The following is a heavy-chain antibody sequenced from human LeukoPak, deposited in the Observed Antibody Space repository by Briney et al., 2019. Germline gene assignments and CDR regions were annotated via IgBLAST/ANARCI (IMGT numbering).Heavy chain of an antibody. Sequence: SVKASCKAPGGTFSSYAISWVRQAPGQGLEWMGGIIPIFGTANYAQKFQGRVTITADESTSTAYMKLSSLRSEDTAVYYCARALYGGGDAFDIWGQGTMVTVSS. J-gene: IGHJ3*02. CDR1: GGTFSSYA. V-gene: IGHV1-69*13. CDR2: IIPIFGTA. D-gene: IGHD4-23*01. CDR3: ARALYGGGDAFDI.